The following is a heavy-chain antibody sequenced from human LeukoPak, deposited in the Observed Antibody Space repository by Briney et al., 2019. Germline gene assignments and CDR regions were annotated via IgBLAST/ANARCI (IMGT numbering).Heavy chain of an antibody. CDR1: GFTFSSYFW. J-gene: IGHJ4*02. Sequence: GGSLRLSCAASGFTFSSYFWMHWVRQAPGKGLVWVSRIKSDGSSSTYADSVKGRFTISRDNAKNSLYLQMNTLRAEDTAVYYCVRDLDLGGYSSFEYWGRGTLVTVSS. V-gene: IGHV3-74*01. CDR2: IKSDGSSS. CDR3: VRDLDLGGYSSFEY. D-gene: IGHD4-23*01.